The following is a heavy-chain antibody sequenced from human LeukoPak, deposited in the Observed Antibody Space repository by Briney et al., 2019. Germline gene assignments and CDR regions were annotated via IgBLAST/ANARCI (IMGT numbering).Heavy chain of an antibody. J-gene: IGHJ5*02. CDR1: GYTFTVYY. D-gene: IGHD3-9*01. Sequence: ASVKVSCKASGYTFTVYYMHWVRQAPGQGLEWMGWINPNSGGTNYAQKFQGRVTMTRDTSISTAYMELSRLRSDDTAVYYCARDLSPGYDILTGYFLFDPWGQGTLVTVSS. V-gene: IGHV1-2*02. CDR3: ARDLSPGYDILTGYFLFDP. CDR2: INPNSGGT.